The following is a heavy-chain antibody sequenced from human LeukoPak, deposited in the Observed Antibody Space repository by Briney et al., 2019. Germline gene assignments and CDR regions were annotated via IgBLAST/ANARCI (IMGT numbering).Heavy chain of an antibody. V-gene: IGHV4-59*01. D-gene: IGHD3-22*01. Sequence: PSQTLSLSCTVSGGSISSYYWSWIRQPPGKGLEWIGYIYYSGSTNHNPSLKSRVTISVDTSKNQFSLKLSSVTAADTAVYYCARVDYYDSSGYYPHAFDIWGQGTMVTVSS. CDR3: ARVDYYDSSGYYPHAFDI. J-gene: IGHJ3*02. CDR2: IYYSGST. CDR1: GGSISSYY.